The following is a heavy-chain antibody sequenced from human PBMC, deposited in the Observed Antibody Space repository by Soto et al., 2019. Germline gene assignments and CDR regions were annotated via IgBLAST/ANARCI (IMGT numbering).Heavy chain of an antibody. V-gene: IGHV1-8*01. Sequence: QVQLVQSGAEVKKPGASLKVSCKASGYTFTTYDFNWVRQAAGQGLEWMGWMNSNSGNTGYAQNFQGRVTMTRDTSKRTAYMELSSLRSEDTAVYYCASGGEYGMDVWGQGTTVIVSS. CDR3: ASGGEYGMDV. J-gene: IGHJ6*02. CDR2: MNSNSGNT. CDR1: GYTFTTYD.